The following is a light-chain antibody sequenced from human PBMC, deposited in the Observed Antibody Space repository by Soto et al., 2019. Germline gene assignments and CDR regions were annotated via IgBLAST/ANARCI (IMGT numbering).Light chain of an antibody. V-gene: IGKV3-20*01. CDR1: QSVSNNY. J-gene: IGKJ2*01. Sequence: EIVLTQSPGTLSLSPGERGTLSCRASQSVSNNYLAWYQRKPGQAPRLLIYGASSRATGIPDRFSGNGSGTDFTLTISRLEPEDFAVYYSQQYGGSPLYTFGQGTKLEIK. CDR2: GAS. CDR3: QQYGGSPLYT.